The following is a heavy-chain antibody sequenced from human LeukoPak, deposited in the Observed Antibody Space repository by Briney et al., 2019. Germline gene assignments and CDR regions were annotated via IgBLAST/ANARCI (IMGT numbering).Heavy chain of an antibody. CDR2: TSYDGSNK. D-gene: IGHD6-13*01. J-gene: IGHJ6*02. CDR1: GFTFSRYA. V-gene: IGHV3-30*04. Sequence: GGSLRLSCAASGFTFSRYAMHWVRQAPGMGLEWVALTSYDGSNKDYADSVRGRFTISRDNSKNTLYLQMNSLRAEDTAVYYCTKDVSNSSWATSDYYYGMDGWGQGTTVTVSS. CDR3: TKDVSNSSWATSDYYYGMDG.